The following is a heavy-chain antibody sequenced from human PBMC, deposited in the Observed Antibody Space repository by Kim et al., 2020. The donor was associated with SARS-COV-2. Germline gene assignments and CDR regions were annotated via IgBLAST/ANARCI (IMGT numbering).Heavy chain of an antibody. V-gene: IGHV4-39*02. CDR2: IYYSGST. Sequence: SETLSLTCTVSGGSISSSSYYWGWIRQPPGKGLEWIGSIYYSGSTYYNPSLKSRVTISVDTSKNQFSLKLSSVTAADTAVYYCARDTGIWFGELQYYFDYWGQGTLVTVSS. CDR1: GGSISSSSYY. CDR3: ARDTGIWFGELQYYFDY. D-gene: IGHD3-10*01. J-gene: IGHJ4*02.